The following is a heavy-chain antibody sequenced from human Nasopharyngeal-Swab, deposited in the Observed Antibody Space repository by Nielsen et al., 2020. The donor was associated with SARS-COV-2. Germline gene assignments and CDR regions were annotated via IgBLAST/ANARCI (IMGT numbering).Heavy chain of an antibody. CDR2: IYYSGST. CDR1: GGSISSGGYY. J-gene: IGHJ6*02. D-gene: IGHD3-3*01. CDR3: ARDHQAHTIYPYYGMDV. Sequence: SETLSLTCTVSGGSISSGGYYWSWIRQHPGKGLGWIGYIYYSGSTYYNPSLKSRVTISVDTSKNQFSLKLSSVTAADTAVYYCARDHQAHTIYPYYGMDVWGQGTTVTVSS. V-gene: IGHV4-31*03.